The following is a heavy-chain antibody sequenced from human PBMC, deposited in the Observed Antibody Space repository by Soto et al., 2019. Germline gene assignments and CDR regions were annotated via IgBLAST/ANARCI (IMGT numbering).Heavy chain of an antibody. V-gene: IGHV1-3*01. CDR2: INAGNGNT. Sequence: GASVKVSCKASGYTFTNYAIYWVRQAPGQRLEWMGWINAGNGNTKYSQSFQGRVTITRDTSATTAYMELSSLRSEDTAVYYCATARETTSYYYETLPHYWGQGTLVTVSS. CDR3: ATARETTSYYYETLPHY. J-gene: IGHJ4*02. CDR1: GYTFTNYA. D-gene: IGHD3-22*01.